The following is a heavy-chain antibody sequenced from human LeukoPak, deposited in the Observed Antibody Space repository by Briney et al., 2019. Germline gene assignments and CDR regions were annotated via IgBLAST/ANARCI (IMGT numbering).Heavy chain of an antibody. D-gene: IGHD2-15*01. J-gene: IGHJ4*02. V-gene: IGHV6-1*01. Sequence: SQTLSLTCVISGDSVSSNDVPWNWLRQSPSRGLEWLGRTYYRSKWNVDYAPSVKGRITVDADTSKNQFLLHLNSVTPEDTAVYYCARELLGGHLSRFHYWGQGTLVTVSS. CDR2: TYYRSKWNV. CDR3: ARELLGGHLSRFHY. CDR1: GDSVSSNDVP.